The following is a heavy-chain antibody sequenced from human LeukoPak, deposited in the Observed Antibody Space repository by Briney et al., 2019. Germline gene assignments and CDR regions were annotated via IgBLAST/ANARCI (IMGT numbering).Heavy chain of an antibody. J-gene: IGHJ4*02. Sequence: GGSLRLSCAASGCTFSSYSMNWVRQAPGKGLEWVSSISSSSSFIYYADSVKGRFTISRDNAKNSLSLQMNSLRAEDTAVYYCAREPPYSNSWADFDSWGQGTLVTVSS. CDR3: AREPPYSNSWADFDS. CDR1: GCTFSSYS. D-gene: IGHD6-13*01. CDR2: ISSSSSFI. V-gene: IGHV3-21*01.